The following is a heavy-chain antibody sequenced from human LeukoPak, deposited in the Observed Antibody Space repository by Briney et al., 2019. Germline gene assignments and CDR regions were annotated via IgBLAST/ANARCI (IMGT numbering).Heavy chain of an antibody. Sequence: ASGKVSCKVSGYTLTELSMHWVRQAPGKGLEWMGGFDPEDGETTYAQKFQGRVTMTEDTSTDTAYMELSSLRSEDTAVYYCATPAGVVPTPYHFDYWGQGTLVTVSS. CDR2: FDPEDGET. V-gene: IGHV1-24*01. D-gene: IGHD2-15*01. CDR1: GYTLTELS. CDR3: ATPAGVVPTPYHFDY. J-gene: IGHJ4*02.